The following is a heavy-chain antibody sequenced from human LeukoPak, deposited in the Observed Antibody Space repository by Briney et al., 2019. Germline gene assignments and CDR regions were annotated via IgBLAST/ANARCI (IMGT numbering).Heavy chain of an antibody. CDR1: RYSITSGYY. CDR2: IYHSGST. D-gene: IGHD1-1*01. CDR3: AVTWNADRTFAP. Sequence: PSETLSLTCTVSRYSITSGYYWGWIRQPPGKGLEWIGNIYHSGSTYYNPSLKSRVTISVDTSKNQFSLTLTSVTAADTAVYYCAVTWNADRTFAPWGQGILVTVS. V-gene: IGHV4-38-2*02. J-gene: IGHJ5*02.